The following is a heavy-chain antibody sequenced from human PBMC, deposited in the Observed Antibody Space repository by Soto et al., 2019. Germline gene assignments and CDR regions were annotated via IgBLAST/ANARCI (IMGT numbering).Heavy chain of an antibody. V-gene: IGHV3-53*01. D-gene: IGHD6-19*01. CDR3: ARDADSSGLHY. CDR1: GFTVSGMF. Sequence: QPGGSLRISCAASGFTVSGMFMNWVRQAPGKGLEWVSVIYPAGPTYYADSVKGRFTISRDNSKNTLFLQLSNLRAEDTAVYYCARDADSSGLHYWGQGILVTVSS. CDR2: IYPAGPT. J-gene: IGHJ4*01.